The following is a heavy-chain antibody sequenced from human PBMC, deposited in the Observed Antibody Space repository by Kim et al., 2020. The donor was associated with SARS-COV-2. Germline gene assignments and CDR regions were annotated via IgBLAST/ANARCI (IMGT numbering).Heavy chain of an antibody. D-gene: IGHD6-13*01. V-gene: IGHV4-39*01. CDR2: MYYSGST. CDR1: GDSISNTRYF. CDR3: ATYTWPRIVAAGSWYFDL. Sequence: SETLSLTCIVSGDSISNTRYFWGWIRQSPGKGLEWIGTMYYSGSTYYNPSLKSRVTMSLDTSKNQFSLRLSSVTASDTAFYYCATYTWPRIVAAGSWYFDLWGRGTLVTVSS. J-gene: IGHJ2*01.